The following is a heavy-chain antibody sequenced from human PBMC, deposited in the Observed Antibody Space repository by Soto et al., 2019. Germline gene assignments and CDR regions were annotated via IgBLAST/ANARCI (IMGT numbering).Heavy chain of an antibody. D-gene: IGHD2-2*01. CDR3: ARVAVDIVVVPDAPNWFDP. CDR1: GGSISSGGYY. CDR2: IYYSGST. J-gene: IGHJ5*02. V-gene: IGHV4-31*03. Sequence: QVQLQESGPGLVKPSQTLSLTCTVSGGSISSGGYYWSWIRQHPGKGLEWIGYIYYSGSTYYNPSLKSRVTISVDTSKNQFTLKRSSVTAAYTAVYYCARVAVDIVVVPDAPNWFDPWGQGTLVTVSS.